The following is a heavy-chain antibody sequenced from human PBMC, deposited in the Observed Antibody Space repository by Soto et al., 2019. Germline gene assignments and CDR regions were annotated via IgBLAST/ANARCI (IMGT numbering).Heavy chain of an antibody. CDR1: GFTFSSSA. CDR3: ARDSADSVVVPAARYFDY. D-gene: IGHD2-2*01. V-gene: IGHV1-58*01. Sequence: ASVKVSCKTSGFTFSSSAVHWVRQARGHRLQWIGWIDVGSGNANYAQMLQERIGISRDMSTSTAYMELSSLRPDDTAVYYCARDSADSVVVPAARYFDYWGQ. J-gene: IGHJ4*03. CDR2: IDVGSGNA.